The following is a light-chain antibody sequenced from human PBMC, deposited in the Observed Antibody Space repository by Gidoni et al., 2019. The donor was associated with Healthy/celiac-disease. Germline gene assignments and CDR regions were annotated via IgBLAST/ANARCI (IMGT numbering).Light chain of an antibody. CDR2: GAS. CDR3: QQYGSSPLT. Sequence: EILFTQSSGTLSLSPGERATLSCRASQSVSSSYLAWYQHKPCHDPRLRIYGASSRDTGIPDRFSGSGSGTDFTLTISRLEPEDFAVYYCQQYGSSPLTFGGGTKVEIK. CDR1: QSVSSSY. J-gene: IGKJ4*01. V-gene: IGKV3-20*01.